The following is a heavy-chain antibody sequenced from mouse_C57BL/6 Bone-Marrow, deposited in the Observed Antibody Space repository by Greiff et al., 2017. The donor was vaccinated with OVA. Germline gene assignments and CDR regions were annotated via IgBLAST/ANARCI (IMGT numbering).Heavy chain of an antibody. J-gene: IGHJ4*01. Sequence: DVMLVASGGGLVKPGGSLKLSCAASGFTFSDYGMHWVRQAPEQGLEWVAYISRGSSTIYYADTVKGRVTIARDNAKHTLFLQMTSLRSEDTAMYYVASYYGSYAMDYWGQGTSVTVSS. D-gene: IGHD1-1*01. V-gene: IGHV5-17*01. CDR2: ISRGSSTI. CDR3: ASYYGSYAMDY. CDR1: GFTFSDYG.